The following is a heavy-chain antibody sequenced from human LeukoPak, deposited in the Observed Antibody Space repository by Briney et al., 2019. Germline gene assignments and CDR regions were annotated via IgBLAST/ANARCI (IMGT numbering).Heavy chain of an antibody. CDR3: TTDEDWNYARKDV. CDR1: GFTFNYAW. Sequence: GGSLRLSCAASGFTFNYAWMSWVRQVPGKGLEWVGQIVSQIDGGTTDYAAPVKGRFTISRDDSESMLYLQMNSLKIEDTAVYYCTTDEDWNYARKDVWGQGATVIVYS. D-gene: IGHD1-7*01. J-gene: IGHJ6*02. CDR2: IVSQIDGGTT. V-gene: IGHV3-15*04.